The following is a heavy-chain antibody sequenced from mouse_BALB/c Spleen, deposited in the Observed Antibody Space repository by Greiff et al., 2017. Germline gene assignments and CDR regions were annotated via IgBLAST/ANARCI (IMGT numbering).Heavy chain of an antibody. D-gene: IGHD1-1*01. CDR1: GFTFSDYY. CDR2: ISDGGSYT. CDR3: ARDRDSYYYGSREGTWFAY. Sequence: EVQLQESGGGLVKPGGSLKLSCAASGFTFSDYYMYWVRQTPEKRLEWVATISDGGSYTYYPDSVKGRFTISRDNAKNNLYLQMSSLKSEDTAMYYCARDRDSYYYGSREGTWFAYWGQGTLVTVSA. V-gene: IGHV5-4*02. J-gene: IGHJ3*01.